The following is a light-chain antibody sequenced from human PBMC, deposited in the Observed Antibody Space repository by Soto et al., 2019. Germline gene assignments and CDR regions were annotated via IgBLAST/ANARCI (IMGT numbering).Light chain of an antibody. CDR3: RHYGAAPIT. V-gene: IGKV3-20*01. J-gene: IGKJ5*01. CDR1: QSVGGN. Sequence: EIVLTQSPGSLSLSPGDRATLSCRASQSVGGNVAWYQQIPGQPPKLLIFGASSRATGIADKFSGSGSGTDFTLTISRLEPADFALYYCRHYGAAPITFGQGTRLEIK. CDR2: GAS.